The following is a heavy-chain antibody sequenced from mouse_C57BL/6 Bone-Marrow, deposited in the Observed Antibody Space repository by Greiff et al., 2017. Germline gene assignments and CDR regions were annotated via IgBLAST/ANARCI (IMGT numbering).Heavy chain of an antibody. J-gene: IGHJ3*01. V-gene: IGHV3-6*01. D-gene: IGHD2-4*01. Sequence: DVKLQESGPGLVKPSQSLSLTCSVTGYSITSGYYWNWIRQFPENKLEWMGYISYDGSNNYNPSLKNRISITRDTSKNQFFLKLNSLTTEDTATYYCARDDDYDGFAYWGHGTLVTVSA. CDR3: ARDDDYDGFAY. CDR1: GYSITSGYY. CDR2: ISYDGSN.